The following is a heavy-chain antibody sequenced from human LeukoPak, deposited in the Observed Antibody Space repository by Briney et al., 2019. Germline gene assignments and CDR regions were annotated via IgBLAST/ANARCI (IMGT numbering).Heavy chain of an antibody. Sequence: SETLSLTCAVYGGSFSGYYWSWIRQPPGKGLEWIGEINHSGSTNYNPSIKSRVTISVDTSKNQFSLKPCQATAADTAVDYCASTRPRGNWGQGTLVTVSS. J-gene: IGHJ4*02. CDR3: ASTRPRGN. D-gene: IGHD3-10*01. CDR1: GGSFSGYY. CDR2: INHSGST. V-gene: IGHV4-34*01.